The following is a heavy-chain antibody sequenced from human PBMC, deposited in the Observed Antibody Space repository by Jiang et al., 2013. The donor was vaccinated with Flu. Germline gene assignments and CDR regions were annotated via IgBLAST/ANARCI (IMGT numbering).Heavy chain of an antibody. CDR3: ASEDWVMYSSFVN. CDR2: IYYSGST. CDR1: GGSIISSSFR. V-gene: IGHV4-39*01. J-gene: IGHJ1*01. D-gene: IGHD6-6*01. Sequence: LLKPSXTLSLICTVSGGSIISSSFRWGWIRQPPGKGLEWIGTIYYSGSTYYNPSLKSRVTISVHTSKNQFSLNLTSITAADTAVYYCASEDWVMYSSFVNWGQGTLVTVSS.